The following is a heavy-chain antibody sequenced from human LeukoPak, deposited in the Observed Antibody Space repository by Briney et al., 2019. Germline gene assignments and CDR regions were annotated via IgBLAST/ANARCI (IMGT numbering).Heavy chain of an antibody. CDR1: GFTFSSYW. D-gene: IGHD5-18*01. CDR2: ITGDGSTT. V-gene: IGHV3-74*01. J-gene: IGHJ4*02. Sequence: SGGSLRLSCAASGFTFSSYWMHWVRQAPGKGLVWVSRITGDGSTTNYADSVKGRFTISRDNAKNTLYLQMNSLRAEDAAVYYCARNPYSFALDYWGQGTLVTVSS. CDR3: ARNPYSFALDY.